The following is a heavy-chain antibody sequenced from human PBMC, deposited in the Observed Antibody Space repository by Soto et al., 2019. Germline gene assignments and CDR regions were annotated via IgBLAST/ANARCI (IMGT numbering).Heavy chain of an antibody. J-gene: IGHJ4*02. D-gene: IGHD4-17*01. CDR3: ARRYGGHFDY. CDR2: IYYSGST. V-gene: IGHV4-59*08. Sequence: PSETRSLTCTVSGGSISSYYWSWIRQPPGKGLEWIGYIYYSGSTNYNPSLKSRVTISVDTSKNQFSLKLSSVTAADTAVYYCARRYGGHFDYWGQGTLVTVSS. CDR1: GGSISSYY.